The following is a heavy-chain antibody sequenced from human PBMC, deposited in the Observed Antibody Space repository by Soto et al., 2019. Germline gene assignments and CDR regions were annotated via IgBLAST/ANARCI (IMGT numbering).Heavy chain of an antibody. CDR2: IYYSGST. V-gene: IGHV4-59*08. Sequence: QVQLQESGPGLVKPSETLSLTCTVSGGSISSYYWSWIRQPPGKGLEWIGYIYYSGSTNYNPSLKRRVTISVDTSKNQFSLKLSSVTAADTAVYYCARFNRYFDLWGRGTLVTVSS. CDR3: ARFNRYFDL. CDR1: GGSISSYY. J-gene: IGHJ2*01.